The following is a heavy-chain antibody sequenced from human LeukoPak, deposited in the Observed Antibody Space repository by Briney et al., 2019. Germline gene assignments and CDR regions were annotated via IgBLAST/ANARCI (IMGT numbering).Heavy chain of an antibody. CDR2: ISTGENT. CDR3: AKNFGGSYGWTFDY. J-gene: IGHJ4*02. D-gene: IGHD3-10*01. V-gene: IGHV3-23*01. CDR1: GFTFTSYA. Sequence: GGSLRLSCAASGFTFTSYAMSWIRQAPGKGLEWVSAISTGENTYYADSVKGRFTISRDNSKNTLYLQMNSLRADDTAVYYCAKNFGGSYGWTFDYWGQGTLVTVSS.